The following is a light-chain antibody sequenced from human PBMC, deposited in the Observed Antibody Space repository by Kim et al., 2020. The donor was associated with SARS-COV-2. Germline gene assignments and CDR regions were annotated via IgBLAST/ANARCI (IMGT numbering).Light chain of an antibody. Sequence: EIVLTQSPGTLSLSPGERATLSCRASQTVHNSYLAWYQQKAGQAPRLLIHGASMRATGIPDRFSGSGSGTDFTHTISRLEPEDFAVYYCQQYGSPPVAFGGGTKVDIK. J-gene: IGKJ4*01. V-gene: IGKV3-20*01. CDR2: GAS. CDR3: QQYGSPPVA. CDR1: QTVHNSY.